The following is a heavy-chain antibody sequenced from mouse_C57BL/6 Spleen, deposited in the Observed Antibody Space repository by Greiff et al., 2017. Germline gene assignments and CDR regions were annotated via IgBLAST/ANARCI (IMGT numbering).Heavy chain of an antibody. CDR2: IRSKSSSYAT. V-gene: IGHV10-3*01. CDR1: GFTFNTYA. J-gene: IGHJ1*03. Sequence: EVQVVESGGGLVQPKGSLKLSCAASGFTFNTYAMHWVRQAPGKGLEWVARIRSKSSSYATYYADSVKDRFTISRDDSQSMLYLQMNNLKTEDTAMYYCVRDDYSYWYFDVWGTGTTVTVSS. D-gene: IGHD2-4*01. CDR3: VRDDYSYWYFDV.